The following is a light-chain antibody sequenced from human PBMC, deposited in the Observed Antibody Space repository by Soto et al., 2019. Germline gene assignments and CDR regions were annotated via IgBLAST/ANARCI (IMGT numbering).Light chain of an antibody. J-gene: IGKJ1*01. CDR1: QSVSSSY. CDR3: QQYGSSPT. Sequence: EMVLTQSAGTLSLSPVEVATLSSTPRQSVSSSYLAWYQQKPGQAPRLLIYGTSSRATGIPDRFSGSGSGTDFTLTISRLETEDFAVYYCQQYGSSPTFGQGTKVDIK. V-gene: IGKV3-20*01. CDR2: GTS.